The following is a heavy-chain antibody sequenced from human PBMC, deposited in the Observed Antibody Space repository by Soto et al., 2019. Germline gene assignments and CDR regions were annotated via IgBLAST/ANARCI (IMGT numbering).Heavy chain of an antibody. D-gene: IGHD3-22*01. CDR1: GFTFTDYY. CDR2: ISPSTSDT. CDR3: AITTRMPGD. V-gene: IGHV3-11*05. Sequence: QVQLVESGGGLVKPGGSLRLSCVASGFTFTDYYMSWFRQAPGKGPESLSYISPSTSDTKYADSVKGRFTISRDNAKNSIYLQMNNLRVEDTAVYYCAITTRMPGDWGQGTLVTVSS. J-gene: IGHJ4*02.